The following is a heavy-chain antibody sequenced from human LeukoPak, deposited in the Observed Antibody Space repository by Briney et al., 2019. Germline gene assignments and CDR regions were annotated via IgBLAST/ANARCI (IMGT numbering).Heavy chain of an antibody. V-gene: IGHV1-69*01. CDR2: IIPNFGTA. CDR3: ARSDIVVVTATPSYAFDI. J-gene: IGHJ3*02. Sequence: SVKVSCKASGGTFSSYAISWVRQAPGQGLEWMGGIIPNFGTANYAQKFQGRVTITADESTSTAYMELSRLRSEDTAVYYCARSDIVVVTATPSYAFDIWGQGTMVTVSS. D-gene: IGHD2-21*02. CDR1: GGTFSSYA.